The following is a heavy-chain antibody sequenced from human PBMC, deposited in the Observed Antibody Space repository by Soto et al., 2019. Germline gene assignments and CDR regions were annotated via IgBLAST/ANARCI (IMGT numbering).Heavy chain of an antibody. CDR3: ARESEDLTSNFDY. Sequence: GASVKVSCKASGDTFTTYDINWVRQATGHGLEWMGWINPNSGNIGYAQRFQGRFTISRDNAKNSLYLEMNSLRAEDTAVYYCARESEDLTSNFDYWGQGTLVTVSS. CDR1: GDTFTTYD. J-gene: IGHJ4*02. CDR2: INPNSGNI. V-gene: IGHV1-8*01.